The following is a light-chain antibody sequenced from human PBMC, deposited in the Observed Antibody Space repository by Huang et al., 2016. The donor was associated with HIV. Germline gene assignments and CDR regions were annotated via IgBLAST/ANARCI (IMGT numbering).Light chain of an antibody. CDR3: QQYYHNPLT. J-gene: IGKJ4*01. CDR2: WAS. Sequence: DIVMTQSPDSLTVSLGERATINCRSSQSLFFSSNKRSYLAWYQKKPGQPPKLVISWASARESGVPDRSSGSGSETHFTLTINSLQAEDVAVYYCQQYYHNPLTFGGGTKVEI. CDR1: QSLFFSSNKRSY. V-gene: IGKV4-1*01.